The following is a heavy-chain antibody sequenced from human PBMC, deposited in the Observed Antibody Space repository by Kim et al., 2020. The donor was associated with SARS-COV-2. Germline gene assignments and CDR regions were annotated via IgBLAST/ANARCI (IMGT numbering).Heavy chain of an antibody. D-gene: IGHD2-2*01. CDR2: ISWNSGSI. CDR1: GFTFGDYA. CDR3: AKVRGVLGSPAGALDI. V-gene: IGHV3-9*01. J-gene: IGHJ3*02. Sequence: GGSLRLSCAASGFTFGDYAMHWVRQAPGKGLEWVSGISWNSGSIGYADSVKGRFTISRDNAKNSLYLQMNSLRAEDTALYYCAKVRGVLGSPAGALDIWGQGTMVTVSS.